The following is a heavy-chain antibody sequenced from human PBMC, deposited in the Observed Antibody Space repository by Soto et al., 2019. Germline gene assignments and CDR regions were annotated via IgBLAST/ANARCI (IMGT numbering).Heavy chain of an antibody. D-gene: IGHD2-8*01. J-gene: IGHJ4*02. Sequence: PGGSLRLSCVGSDFSLSGFYMSWVRQAPGKGLEWLSFISMSGSYKTYAASVEGRFTISRDNVKNILYLQMGSLRVEDTAVYYCASRGHCSNGQCHPFDYWGQGTQVTVSS. CDR2: ISMSGSYK. V-gene: IGHV3-11*06. CDR1: DFSLSGFY. CDR3: ASRGHCSNGQCHPFDY.